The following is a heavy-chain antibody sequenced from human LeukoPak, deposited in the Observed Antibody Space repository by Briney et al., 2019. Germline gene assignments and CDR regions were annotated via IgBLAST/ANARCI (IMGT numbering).Heavy chain of an antibody. CDR2: ISGSGGIT. Sequence: GGSLRLSCAASGFTFSSYAMSWVRQAPGRGLEWVSAISGSGGITSYADSVKGRFTISRDNSKNTLYLQMNSLRAEDTAVYYCAKGDTTWELPHDYWGQGTLVTVSS. D-gene: IGHD1-26*01. CDR1: GFTFSSYA. J-gene: IGHJ4*02. V-gene: IGHV3-23*01. CDR3: AKGDTTWELPHDY.